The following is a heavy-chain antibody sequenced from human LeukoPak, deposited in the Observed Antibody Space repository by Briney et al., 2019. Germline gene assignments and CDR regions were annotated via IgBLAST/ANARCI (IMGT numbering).Heavy chain of an antibody. D-gene: IGHD3-3*01. CDR1: GFTFSSYA. CDR2: ISGSGGST. J-gene: IGHJ4*02. V-gene: IGHV3-23*01. CDR3: ARHLRTIFGVGVLIKAREYYFDY. Sequence: SLRXSCXASGFTFSSYAMSWVRQAPGKGLEWVSAISGSGGSTYYADSVKGRFTISRDNAKNSLYLQMNSLRAEDTAVYYCARHLRTIFGVGVLIKAREYYFDYWGQGTLVTVSS.